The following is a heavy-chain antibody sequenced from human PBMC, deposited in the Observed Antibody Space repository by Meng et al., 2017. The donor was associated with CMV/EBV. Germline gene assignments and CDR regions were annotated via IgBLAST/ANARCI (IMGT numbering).Heavy chain of an antibody. V-gene: IGHV1-8*02. CDR2: MNPNSGNT. CDR3: ARGPYCSSTSCYVAFVYYYYYGMDV. Sequence: ASVKVSCKASGYTFTGYYMHWVRQAPGQGLEWMGWMNPNSGNTVYAQKFQGRVTMTRNTSISTAYMELGSLRSEDTAVYYCARGPYCSSTSCYVAFVYYYYYGMDVWGQGTTVTVSS. D-gene: IGHD2-2*01. CDR1: GYTFTGYY. J-gene: IGHJ6*02.